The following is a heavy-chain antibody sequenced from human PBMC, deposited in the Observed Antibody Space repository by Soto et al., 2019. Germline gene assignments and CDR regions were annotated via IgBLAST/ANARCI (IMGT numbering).Heavy chain of an antibody. J-gene: IGHJ4*02. CDR3: AKVLLPGERGYSSWYF. CDR1: GFTFSSYA. V-gene: IGHV3-23*01. CDR2: ISGCGGST. D-gene: IGHD5-18*01. Sequence: EVQLLESGGGLVQPGGSLRLSCDASGFTFSSYAMSWVRQAPGKGLEWVSAISGCGGSTYYADTVKGRFTISRDNSQNTLYLHMNSPKAEDKAVYYFAKVLLPGERGYSSWYFWGQGNLVTV.